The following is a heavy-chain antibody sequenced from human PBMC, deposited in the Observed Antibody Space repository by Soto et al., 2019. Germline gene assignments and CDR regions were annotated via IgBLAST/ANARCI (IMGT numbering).Heavy chain of an antibody. CDR1: GDSIRNSRFY. Sequence: SETQSLTSRVSGDSIRNSRFYWAWIRQPPGEGLEWIGSIYHTGNAYYNPSLKSRVTISVDTSKNQFSLKLTSVTAADAALYYCARDFFDSSDYTTNWFDPWGQGTLVTVSS. D-gene: IGHD3-22*01. CDR3: ARDFFDSSDYTTNWFDP. CDR2: IYHTGNA. V-gene: IGHV4-39*01. J-gene: IGHJ5*02.